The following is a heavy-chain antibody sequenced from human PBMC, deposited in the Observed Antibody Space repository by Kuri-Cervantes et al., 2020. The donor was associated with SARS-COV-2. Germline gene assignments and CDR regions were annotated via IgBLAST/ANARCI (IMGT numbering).Heavy chain of an antibody. CDR3: ARDRVGVHDY. CDR2: ISYDGSNK. Sequence: GGSLRLSCAASAFTFSSYAMHWVRQAPGKEPEWVAIISYDGSNKYYADSVKGRFTISRDNSKNTLYLQMNSLRAEDTAVYYCARDRVGVHDYWGQGTLVTVSS. V-gene: IGHV3-30-3*01. J-gene: IGHJ4*02. D-gene: IGHD2-21*01. CDR1: AFTFSSYA.